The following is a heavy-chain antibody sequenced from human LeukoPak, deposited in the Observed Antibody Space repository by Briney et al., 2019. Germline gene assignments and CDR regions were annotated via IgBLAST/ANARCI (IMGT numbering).Heavy chain of an antibody. CDR3: AKEGQRGSYGVYDDYQ. V-gene: IGHV3-30*18. D-gene: IGHD5/OR15-5a*01. CDR2: ISNDETNK. J-gene: IGHJ4*02. Sequence: GRSLRLSCAASGFTFSSYSMNCVRRAPRKGLEWVAVISNDETNKYYTDSVKGRFTISRDNSKNMVYLQMNSLRVEDTAVYYCAKEGQRGSYGVYDDYQWGQGTLVTVSS. CDR1: GFTFSSYS.